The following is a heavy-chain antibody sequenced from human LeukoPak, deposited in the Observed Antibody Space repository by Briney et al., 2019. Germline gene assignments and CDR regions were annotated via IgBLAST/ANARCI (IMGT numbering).Heavy chain of an antibody. D-gene: IGHD2-2*01. J-gene: IGHJ4*02. CDR3: ARHRGYCSSTSCYPYYFDY. CDR1: GFTFSSNA. V-gene: IGHV3-30*14. CDR2: ISYDGGNT. Sequence: QPGGSLRLSCAASGFTFSSNAIHWVRQAPGKGLEWVAEISYDGGNTYYADSVKGRFTISRDNSKNTLYLQMNSLKAEDTAVYYCARHRGYCSSTSCYPYYFDYWGQGTLVTVSS.